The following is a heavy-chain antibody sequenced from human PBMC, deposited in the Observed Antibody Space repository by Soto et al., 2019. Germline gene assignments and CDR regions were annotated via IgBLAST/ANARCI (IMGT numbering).Heavy chain of an antibody. J-gene: IGHJ4*02. CDR3: ARSAISPYGGLIGPFDY. CDR2: INPGNGNT. V-gene: IGHV1-3*05. D-gene: IGHD3-16*02. CDR1: GYTFTAYA. Sequence: QVQLVESGGEEKKPGASVKASCEASGYTFTAYAIHWLRQAPGQRLEWMAWINPGNGNTRYSQKFLGRVSITRDTSASTAYLELDSIRSEDTAVYYCARSAISPYGGLIGPFDYCGQGNRVTVSS.